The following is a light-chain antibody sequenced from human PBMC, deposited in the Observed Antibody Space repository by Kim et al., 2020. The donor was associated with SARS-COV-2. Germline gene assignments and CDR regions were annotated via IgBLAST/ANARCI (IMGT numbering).Light chain of an antibody. CDR2: GAS. CDR1: QSISSY. V-gene: IGKV1-39*01. CDR3: QQSHSTPRT. J-gene: IGKJ1*01. Sequence: DIQMTQSPSSLSASVGDRVTITCRTSQSISSYLNWYQQKPGKAPKFLIYGASNLQSGVPSRFSGSGSGTDFTLTITSLQPEDFATYYCQQSHSTPRTFGQGTKVDIK.